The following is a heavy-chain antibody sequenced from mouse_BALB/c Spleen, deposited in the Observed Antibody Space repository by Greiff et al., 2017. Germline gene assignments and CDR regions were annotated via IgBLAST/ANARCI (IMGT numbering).Heavy chain of an antibody. J-gene: IGHJ3*01. Sequence: DVQLQESGAELVRSGASVKLSCTASGFNIKDYYMHWVKQRPEQGLEWIGWIDPENGDTEYAPKFQGKATMTADTSSNTAYLQLSSLTSEDTAVYYSNACDYDRGFAYWGQGTLVTVSA. V-gene: IGHV14-4*02. CDR1: GFNIKDYY. D-gene: IGHD2-4*01. CDR2: IDPENGDT. CDR3: NACDYDRGFAY.